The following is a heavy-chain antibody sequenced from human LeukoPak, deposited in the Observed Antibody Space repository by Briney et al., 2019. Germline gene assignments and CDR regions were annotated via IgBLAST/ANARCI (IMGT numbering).Heavy chain of an antibody. D-gene: IGHD3-22*01. CDR1: GGSISSYY. CDR2: IYYSGST. Sequence: KSSETLSLTCTVSGGSISSYYWSWIRQPPGKGLEWIGYIYYSGSTNYNPSLKSRVTISVDTSKNQFSLKLSSVTAADTAVYYCARLLRRYYDSSGYYFDYWGQGTLVTVSS. J-gene: IGHJ4*02. V-gene: IGHV4-59*08. CDR3: ARLLRRYYDSSGYYFDY.